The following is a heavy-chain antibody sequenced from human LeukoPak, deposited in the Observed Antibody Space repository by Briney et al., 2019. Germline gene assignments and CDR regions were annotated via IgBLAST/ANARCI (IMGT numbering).Heavy chain of an antibody. CDR1: GFTFSSYW. V-gene: IGHV3-74*01. D-gene: IGHD2-15*01. J-gene: IGHJ6*02. Sequence: GGSLRLSCAASGFTFSSYWMHWVRHAPGKGLVWVSRINSDGSSTSYADSVKGRFTISRDNAKNTLYLQMNSLRAEDTAVYYCARTTPGNYYYYGMDVWGQGTTVTVSS. CDR2: INSDGSST. CDR3: ARTTPGNYYYYGMDV.